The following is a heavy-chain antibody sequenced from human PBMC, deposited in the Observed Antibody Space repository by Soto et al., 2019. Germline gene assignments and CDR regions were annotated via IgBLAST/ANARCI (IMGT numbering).Heavy chain of an antibody. V-gene: IGHV4-38-2*01. Sequence: SETLSLTCVVSNFSISSGYYWGWIRQSPGKGLEWIASIYRSGTTSYNPSLKSRVTISVDPSKNQFSLMLTAVTAADTAVYYCARTHIGCYYSVFNYWGRGSLFTVSS. CDR2: IYRSGTT. J-gene: IGHJ2*01. CDR1: NFSISSGYY. D-gene: IGHD1-26*01. CDR3: ARTHIGCYYSVFNY.